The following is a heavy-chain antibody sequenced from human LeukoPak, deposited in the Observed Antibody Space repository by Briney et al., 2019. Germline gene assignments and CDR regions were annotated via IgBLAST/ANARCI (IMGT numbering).Heavy chain of an antibody. D-gene: IGHD6-19*01. Sequence: ASVKVSCKASGGTFSSYAISWVRQAPGQGLELMGGIIPIFGTANYAQKFQGRVTITADKSTSTAYMELSSLRSEDTAVYYCARGLPIAVAGNYYYYYMEVWGKGTKVSVCS. V-gene: IGHV1-69*06. J-gene: IGHJ6*03. CDR2: IIPIFGTA. CDR1: GGTFSSYA. CDR3: ARGLPIAVAGNYYYYYMEV.